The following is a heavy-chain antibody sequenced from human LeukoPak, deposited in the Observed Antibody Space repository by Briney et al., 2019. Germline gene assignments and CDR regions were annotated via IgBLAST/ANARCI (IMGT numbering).Heavy chain of an antibody. J-gene: IGHJ4*02. CDR3: AREGHGSGSYWDY. Sequence: GGSLRLSCAASGFTFSSNYMSWVRQAPGKGLEWVSVIYSGGSTYYSDSVTGRFTISRDNSKNTLYLQMNSLRAEDTAVYYCAREGHGSGSYWDYWGQGTLVTVSS. V-gene: IGHV3-53*01. CDR1: GFTFSSNY. CDR2: IYSGGST. D-gene: IGHD3-10*01.